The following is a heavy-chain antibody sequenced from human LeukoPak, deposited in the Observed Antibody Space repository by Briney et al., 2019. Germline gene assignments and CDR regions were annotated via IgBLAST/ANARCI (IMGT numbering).Heavy chain of an antibody. Sequence: ASVKVSCKASGGTFSSYAISWVRQAPGQGLEWMGGITPIFGTANYAQKFQGRVTITTDESTSTAYMELSSLRSEDTAVYYCARDGGYCSSTSCYKYYYYYYMDVWGKGTTVTVSS. V-gene: IGHV1-69*05. CDR3: ARDGGYCSSTSCYKYYYYYYMDV. CDR1: GGTFSSYA. CDR2: ITPIFGTA. J-gene: IGHJ6*03. D-gene: IGHD2-2*01.